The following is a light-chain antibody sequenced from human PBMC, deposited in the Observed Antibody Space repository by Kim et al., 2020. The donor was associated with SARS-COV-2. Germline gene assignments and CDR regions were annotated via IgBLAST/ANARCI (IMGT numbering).Light chain of an antibody. CDR2: DVT. V-gene: IGLV2-23*02. J-gene: IGLJ2*01. CDR3: SSHTGSNTVI. Sequence: QSALTQPASVSASLGQSITISCTGSDSDVGTYNLVSWYQQHPGEAPRLIIYDVTKRPSGISNRFSASKSGITASLTISGLQTDDDADYYCSSHTGSNTVIFGGGTKLTVL. CDR1: DSDVGTYNL.